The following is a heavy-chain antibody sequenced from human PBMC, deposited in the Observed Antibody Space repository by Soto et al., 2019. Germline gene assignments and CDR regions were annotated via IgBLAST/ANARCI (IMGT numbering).Heavy chain of an antibody. D-gene: IGHD3-16*01. Sequence: EVQLLGSGGGLVQPGGSLRLSCVGSGFTFSTYWMNWVRQAPGKGLEWVANINPDGNVGTYVDSVRGRFTTSRDNAKNSLYLQMNTLRADDTAVYFCAGWGGHVYNYWGQGIMVTVSS. J-gene: IGHJ4*02. CDR3: AGWGGHVYNY. CDR1: GFTFSTYW. V-gene: IGHV3-7*03. CDR2: INPDGNVG.